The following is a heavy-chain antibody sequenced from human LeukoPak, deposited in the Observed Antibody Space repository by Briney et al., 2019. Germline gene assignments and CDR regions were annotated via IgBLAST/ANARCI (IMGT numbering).Heavy chain of an antibody. CDR3: AREPFRSFGELLD. CDR1: GGSISSGGYY. Sequence: SETLSLTCTVSGGSISSGGYYWSWIRQHPGKGLEWIGRIYTSGSTNYNPSLKSRVTISIDTSKNQFSLNLRSVTAADTAVYYCAREPFRSFGELLDWGQGTLVTVSS. J-gene: IGHJ4*02. CDR2: IYTSGST. D-gene: IGHD3-10*01. V-gene: IGHV4-61*02.